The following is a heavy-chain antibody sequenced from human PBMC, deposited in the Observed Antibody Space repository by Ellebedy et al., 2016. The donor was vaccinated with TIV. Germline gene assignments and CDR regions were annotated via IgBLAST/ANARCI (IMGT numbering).Heavy chain of an antibody. CDR1: GFTFSSYW. V-gene: IGHV3-74*01. CDR3: ARGRNYYGSGNWFDP. J-gene: IGHJ5*02. Sequence: GGSLRLXXAASGFTFSSYWMHWVRQAPGKGLVWVSRINSDGSSTSYADSVKGRFTISRDNAKNTLYLQMNSLRAEDTAVYYCARGRNYYGSGNWFDPWGQGTLVTVSS. D-gene: IGHD3-10*01. CDR2: INSDGSST.